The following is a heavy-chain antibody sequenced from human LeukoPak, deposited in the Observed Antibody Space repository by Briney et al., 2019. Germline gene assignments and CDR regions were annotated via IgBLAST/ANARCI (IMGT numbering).Heavy chain of an antibody. CDR3: ARGKYYYDSSGMTGAFDI. V-gene: IGHV1-2*02. Sequence: GASVKVSCKASGYTFTGFYVHWVRQAPGQGLEWMGWINPNSGGTNSAQKFQGRVTMTRDTSISTAYMELSRLRSDDTAVYYCARGKYYYDSSGMTGAFDIWGQGTMVTVSS. D-gene: IGHD3-22*01. J-gene: IGHJ3*02. CDR1: GYTFTGFY. CDR2: INPNSGGT.